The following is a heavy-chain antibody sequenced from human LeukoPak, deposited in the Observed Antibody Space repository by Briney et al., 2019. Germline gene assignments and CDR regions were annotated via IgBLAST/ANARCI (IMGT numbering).Heavy chain of an antibody. CDR1: GYTFTGYY. CDR3: ARGVGATGGWFDP. J-gene: IGHJ5*02. D-gene: IGHD1-26*01. Sequence: ASVKVSCKASGYTFTGYYMHWVRQAPGQGLEWMGWINPNSGGTNYAQKFQGRVTMTRDPSSSTAYMELSRLRSDDTAVYYCARGVGATGGWFDPWGQGTLVTVSS. CDR2: INPNSGGT. V-gene: IGHV1-2*02.